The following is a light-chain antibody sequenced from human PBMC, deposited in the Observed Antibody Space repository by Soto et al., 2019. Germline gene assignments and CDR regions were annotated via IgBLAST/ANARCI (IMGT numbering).Light chain of an antibody. J-gene: IGKJ2*01. CDR1: QSVSTN. V-gene: IGKV3-15*01. Sequence: ETVMTQSAAALSVSVGERVTLSCRASQSVSTNLAWYQQRPGQAPRLLIHGASTRATGVPDRISGSGSGTDFTLTIIRLQSEDFSVYYCQQYNNWPRTFGQGTKLEI. CDR2: GAS. CDR3: QQYNNWPRT.